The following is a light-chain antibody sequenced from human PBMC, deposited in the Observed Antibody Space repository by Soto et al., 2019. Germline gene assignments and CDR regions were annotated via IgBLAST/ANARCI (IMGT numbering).Light chain of an antibody. CDR3: QQADSFPLS. J-gene: IGKJ4*01. Sequence: DIQMTQSPSTLSASVGDRVTITCRASQSINKWLVWYQQKPGKAPKLLIYAASSLQSGVPSRFSGSGYGTDFPLTISSLQPEDFATYYCQQADSFPLSFGGGTKVEI. CDR2: AAS. V-gene: IGKV1-12*01. CDR1: QSINKW.